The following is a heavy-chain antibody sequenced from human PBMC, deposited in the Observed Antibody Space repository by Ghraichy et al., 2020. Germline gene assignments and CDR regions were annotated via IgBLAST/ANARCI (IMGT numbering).Heavy chain of an antibody. D-gene: IGHD5-18*01. CDR1: GFTFSSYS. CDR3: ARGTRGAAMATFGYYYGMDV. J-gene: IGHJ6*02. V-gene: IGHV3-21*01. Sequence: GGSLRLSCAASGFTFSSYSMNWVRQAPGKGLEWVSSISSSSSYIYYADSVKGRFTISRDNAKNSLYLQMNSLRAEDTAVYYCARGTRGAAMATFGYYYGMDVWGQGTTVTVSS. CDR2: ISSSSSYI.